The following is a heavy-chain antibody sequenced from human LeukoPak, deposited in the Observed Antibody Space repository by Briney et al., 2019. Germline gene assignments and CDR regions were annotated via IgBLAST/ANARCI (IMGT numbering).Heavy chain of an antibody. V-gene: IGHV3-21*01. Sequence: GGSLRLSCAASGFTFSSYSMNWVPQAPGKGLEWVSSISSSSYIYYADSVKGRFTISRDNAKNSLYLQMNSLRAEDTAVYYCARKIGYCSSTSCEYYYMDVWGKGTTVTVSS. D-gene: IGHD2-2*01. CDR2: ISSSSYI. CDR3: ARKIGYCSSTSCEYYYMDV. CDR1: GFTFSSYS. J-gene: IGHJ6*03.